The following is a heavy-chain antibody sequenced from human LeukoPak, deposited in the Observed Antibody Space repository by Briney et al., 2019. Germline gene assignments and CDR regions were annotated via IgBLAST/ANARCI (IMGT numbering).Heavy chain of an antibody. J-gene: IGHJ4*02. Sequence: GGSLRLSCAASGFTFRTYTMNWVRQPPGKGLEWVAFIRYDRSNKYYADSVKGRFTISRDNSKNTLYLQMNSLRAEDTAVYYCAKWGALIAAAGTRSYFDYWGQGTLVTVSS. D-gene: IGHD6-13*01. V-gene: IGHV3-30*02. CDR3: AKWGALIAAAGTRSYFDY. CDR1: GFTFRTYT. CDR2: IRYDRSNK.